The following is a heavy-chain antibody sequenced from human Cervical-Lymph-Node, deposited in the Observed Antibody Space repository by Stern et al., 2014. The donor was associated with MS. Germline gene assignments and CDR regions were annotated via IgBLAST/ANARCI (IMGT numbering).Heavy chain of an antibody. CDR3: AREVTMVGFDP. CDR1: GGTVSSHT. Sequence: VQLAESGAEVKKPGSSVKVSCKASGGTVSSHTISWVRQAPGQGLEWMGGIIPIFGTPNYAQQFPGRFTITADKSTSTAYLELNSLRSDDTAVYYCAREVTMVGFDPWGQGTLVTVSS. J-gene: IGHJ5*02. CDR2: IIPIFGTP. V-gene: IGHV1-69*06. D-gene: IGHD3-10*02.